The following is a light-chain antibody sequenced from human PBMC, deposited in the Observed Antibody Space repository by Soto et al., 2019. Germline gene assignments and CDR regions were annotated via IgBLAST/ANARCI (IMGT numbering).Light chain of an antibody. Sequence: EIVLTQSPGTLSLSPGERATLSCRASQSVSSSYVAWDQQKPGQAPRLLIYDASSRATGIPDRFSGSGSGTDFTLTISRLELEDFAVYYCHVYDTYPEYTSGQGTKLEIK. V-gene: IGKV3-20*01. J-gene: IGKJ2*01. CDR3: HVYDTYPEYT. CDR1: QSVSSSY. CDR2: DAS.